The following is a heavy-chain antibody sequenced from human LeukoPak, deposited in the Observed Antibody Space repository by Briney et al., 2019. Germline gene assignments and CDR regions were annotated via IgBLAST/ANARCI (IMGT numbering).Heavy chain of an antibody. Sequence: SETLSLTCTVSGGSISSYYWSWIRQPPGKGLEWIGSIYYSGSTYYNPSLKSRVTISVDTSKNQFSLKLSSVTAADTAVYYCARDKWLRPVYWFDPWGQGTLVTVSS. CDR3: ARDKWLRPVYWFDP. CDR1: GGSISSYY. CDR2: IYYSGST. D-gene: IGHD2-8*01. V-gene: IGHV4-39*07. J-gene: IGHJ5*02.